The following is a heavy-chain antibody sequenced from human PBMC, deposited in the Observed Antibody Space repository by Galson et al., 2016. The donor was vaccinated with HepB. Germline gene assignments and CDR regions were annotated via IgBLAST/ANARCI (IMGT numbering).Heavy chain of an antibody. D-gene: IGHD6-13*01. Sequence: SVKVSCKASGYTFIRYTLHWVRQAPGQSLEWVGRIHPFFGNTKYSEKFQGRVTITRDISASTVYMELNTLRSEDTAVYYCARDYGSTWVTDYWGQGTLVTVSS. CDR2: IHPFFGNT. CDR1: GYTFIRYT. J-gene: IGHJ4*02. CDR3: ARDYGSTWVTDY. V-gene: IGHV1-3*01.